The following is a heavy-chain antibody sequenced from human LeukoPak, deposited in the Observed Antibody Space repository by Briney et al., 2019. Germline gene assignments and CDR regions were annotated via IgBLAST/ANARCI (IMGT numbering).Heavy chain of an antibody. V-gene: IGHV4-38-2*02. CDR3: ARVDSSSWYKNFDY. CDR1: GYSISSGYY. D-gene: IGHD6-13*01. CDR2: IYHSGST. J-gene: IGHJ4*02. Sequence: KPSETLSLTCTVSGYSISSGYYWGWLRQPPGKGLEWIGSIYHSGSTYYNPSLKSRVTISVDTSKNQFSLKLSSVTAADTAVYYCARVDSSSWYKNFDYWGQGTLVTVSS.